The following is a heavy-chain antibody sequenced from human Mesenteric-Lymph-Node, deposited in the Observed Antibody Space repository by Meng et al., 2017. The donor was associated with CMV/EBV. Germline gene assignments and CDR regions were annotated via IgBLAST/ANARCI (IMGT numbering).Heavy chain of an antibody. D-gene: IGHD3-10*01. CDR3: ARAWFNTVRGIINYGMDV. V-gene: IGHV1-2*02. J-gene: IGHJ6*02. CDR2: INPNSGGR. CDR1: GYTFTDYY. Sequence: ASVKVSCKASGYTFTDYYIHWVRQAPGQGLEWMGWINPNSGGRNYAQKFQGRVTMTRDTSISTVYMELSRLRSDDTAVYYCARAWFNTVRGIINYGMDVWGQGTTVTVSS.